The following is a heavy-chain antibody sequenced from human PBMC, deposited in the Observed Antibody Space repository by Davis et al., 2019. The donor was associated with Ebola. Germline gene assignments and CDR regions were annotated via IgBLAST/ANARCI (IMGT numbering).Heavy chain of an antibody. V-gene: IGHV4-59*12. D-gene: IGHD3-16*01. Sequence: PSETLSLTCTVSGGSISSYYWSWIRQPPGKGLEWIGYIYYSGSTNYNPSLKSRVTISVDTSKNQFSLKLSSVTAADTAVYYCARGFKWGTLHYYYGMDVWGQGTTVTVSS. J-gene: IGHJ6*02. CDR2: IYYSGST. CDR3: ARGFKWGTLHYYYGMDV. CDR1: GGSISSYY.